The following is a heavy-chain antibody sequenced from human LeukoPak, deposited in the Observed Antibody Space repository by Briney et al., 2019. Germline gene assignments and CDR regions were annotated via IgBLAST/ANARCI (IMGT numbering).Heavy chain of an antibody. CDR1: GGFFTSHY. J-gene: IGHJ4*02. D-gene: IGHD3-22*01. CDR2: IYASGYT. CDR3: ARDSEYYDSSGYYRIRFDY. Sequence: SETLSLTCTVSGGFFTSHYWSWVRQPAGEGLEWIGRIYASGYTNYNPSLKSRVTMSIDTSNNQFSLKLRSVPAADTAVYYCARDSEYYDSSGYYRIRFDYWSRGTLVTVSS. V-gene: IGHV4-4*07.